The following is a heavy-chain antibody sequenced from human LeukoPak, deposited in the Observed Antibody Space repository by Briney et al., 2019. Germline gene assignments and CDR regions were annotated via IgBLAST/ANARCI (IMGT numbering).Heavy chain of an antibody. J-gene: IGHJ4*02. D-gene: IGHD5-18*01. V-gene: IGHV1-69*05. CDR3: ACSGIQLWFEPFDY. CDR1: GGTFSSYA. Sequence: ASVKVSCKASGGTFSSYAISWVRQAPGQGLEWMGGIIPIFGTANYAQKFQGRVTITTDESTSTAYMELSSLRSEDTAVYYCACSGIQLWFEPFDYWGQGTLVTVSS. CDR2: IIPIFGTA.